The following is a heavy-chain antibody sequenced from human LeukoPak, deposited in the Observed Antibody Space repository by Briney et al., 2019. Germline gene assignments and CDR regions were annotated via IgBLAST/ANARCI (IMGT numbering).Heavy chain of an antibody. D-gene: IGHD6-6*01. CDR2: IYPRDSDT. CDR3: ARHGKEYRPRNYYYHYYMDV. CDR1: GYSFTSYW. V-gene: IGHV5-51*01. Sequence: GESLKISCKGSGYSFTSYWIGWVRQMPGKSLEWMGIIYPRDSDTRYSPSFQGQVTISADKSISTAYLQWSSLKASDTAMYYRARHGKEYRPRNYYYHYYMDVWGKGTTVTVSS. J-gene: IGHJ6*03.